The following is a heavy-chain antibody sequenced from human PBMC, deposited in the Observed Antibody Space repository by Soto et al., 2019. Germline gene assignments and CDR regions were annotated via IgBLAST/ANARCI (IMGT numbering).Heavy chain of an antibody. V-gene: IGHV3-21*06. CDR1: GFTLTNEN. CDR3: ARDPPLSMIVVVGVDDF. Sequence: GGSLRLSCTVLGFTLTNENRNWVRQAPGKGLEWVSSISSRSTFINYADSVKGRFTISRDNDKGLVYLQMNSLRAEDTAVYYCARDPPLSMIVVVGVDDFWGQGTLVTVS. J-gene: IGHJ4*02. CDR2: ISSRSTFI. D-gene: IGHD3-22*01.